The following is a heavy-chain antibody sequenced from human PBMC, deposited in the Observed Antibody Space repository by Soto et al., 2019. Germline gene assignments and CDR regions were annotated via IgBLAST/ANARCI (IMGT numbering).Heavy chain of an antibody. CDR2: INPNSGGT. D-gene: IGHD1-26*01. V-gene: IGHV1-2*04. Sequence: ASVKVSCKDSGYTLTGYYMHWVRQAPGQGLEWMGWINPNSGGTNYAQKFQGWVTMTRDTSISTAYMELSRLRSDDTAVYYCARDRATTNYYYYYGMDVWGQGTTVTVSS. CDR3: ARDRATTNYYYYYGMDV. J-gene: IGHJ6*02. CDR1: GYTLTGYY.